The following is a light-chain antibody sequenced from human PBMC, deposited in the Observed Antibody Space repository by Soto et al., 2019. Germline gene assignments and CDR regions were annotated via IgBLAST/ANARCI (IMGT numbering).Light chain of an antibody. CDR3: QQRSNWPPIT. V-gene: IGKV3-11*01. Sequence: EIVLTQSPATLSLSPGERATLSCRASQSVSRYLAWYQQKPGQAPRLLIYDASNRATGIPARFSGSVSGTEFTLTISSLESEDFAVYYCQQRSNWPPITFGQGTRLEIK. CDR1: QSVSRY. CDR2: DAS. J-gene: IGKJ5*01.